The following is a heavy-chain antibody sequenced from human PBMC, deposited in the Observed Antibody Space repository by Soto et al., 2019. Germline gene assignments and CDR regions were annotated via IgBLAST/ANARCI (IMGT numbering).Heavy chain of an antibody. J-gene: IGHJ1*01. D-gene: IGHD1-1*01. V-gene: IGHV4-39*01. CDR2: IYFNGRT. CDR3: ARPTIPDNMMAPLEY. Sequence: SSETLSLTCTVSGGSIRESGFYWGWIRQAPGKGLEWIGSIYFNGRTHHNPSLKSRVTLSLDASKNQFSLRLISVTAADTAVYFCARPTIPDNMMAPLEYWGPGILVTVS. CDR1: GGSIRESGFY.